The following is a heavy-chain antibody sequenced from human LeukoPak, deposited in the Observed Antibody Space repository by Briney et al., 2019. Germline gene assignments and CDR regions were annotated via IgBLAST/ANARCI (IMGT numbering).Heavy chain of an antibody. V-gene: IGHV1-69*13. CDR1: GGTFSSYA. Sequence: SVKVSCKASGGTFSSYAISWVRQAPGQGLEWMGGIIPIFGTANYAQKFQGRVTITADESTSTAYMELSSLRSEDTAVYYCARDLPRTYYDFWSGYSFYFDYWGQGTLVTVSS. CDR2: IIPIFGTA. J-gene: IGHJ4*02. CDR3: ARDLPRTYYDFWSGYSFYFDY. D-gene: IGHD3-3*01.